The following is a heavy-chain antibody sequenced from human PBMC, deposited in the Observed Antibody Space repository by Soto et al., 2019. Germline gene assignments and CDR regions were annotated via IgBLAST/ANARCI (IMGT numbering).Heavy chain of an antibody. CDR1: GDSVSSNSAA. CDR2: TYYRSKWYN. CDR3: AXTTVNXVDFYDGMDV. D-gene: IGHD5-12*01. Sequence: SQTLSLTCAISGDSVSSNSAAWNWIRQSPSRNLECLGRTYYRSKWYNDYAVSVKSRITSNPGTSKNQFSLQLNPVTPEDTAVXXXAXTTVNXVDFYDGMDVXGQGTTVTVSS. J-gene: IGHJ6*02. V-gene: IGHV6-1*01.